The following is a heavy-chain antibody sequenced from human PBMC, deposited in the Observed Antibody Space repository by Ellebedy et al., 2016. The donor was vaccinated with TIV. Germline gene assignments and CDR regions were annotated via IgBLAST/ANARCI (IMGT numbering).Heavy chain of an antibody. Sequence: PGGSLRLSCKGSGYTFNTYWPGWVRQMPGNGLEWVGIIYPRDSDTKYSPSFQGVVTSSADKSISAAYLQWNSLNVSDTAIYYGARSLGAWYFDLWGLGTLVTVSS. D-gene: IGHD7-27*01. CDR3: ARSLGAWYFDL. CDR2: IYPRDSDT. CDR1: GYTFNTYW. J-gene: IGHJ2*01. V-gene: IGHV5-51*01.